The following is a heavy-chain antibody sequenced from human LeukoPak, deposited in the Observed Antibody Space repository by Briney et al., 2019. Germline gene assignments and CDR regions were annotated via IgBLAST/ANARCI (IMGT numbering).Heavy chain of an antibody. CDR3: AREGYSSGWNDC. V-gene: IGHV4-59*01. CDR2: INYRGNT. Sequence: SETLSLTCTVSGGSISNYYWTWIRQPPGKGLEWIGYINYRGNTNYNPSLKNRVSMSVDMSKNQFSLKLRSVTAADTAVYYCAREGYSSGWNDCWGQGTLVTVSS. CDR1: GGSISNYY. D-gene: IGHD6-19*01. J-gene: IGHJ4*02.